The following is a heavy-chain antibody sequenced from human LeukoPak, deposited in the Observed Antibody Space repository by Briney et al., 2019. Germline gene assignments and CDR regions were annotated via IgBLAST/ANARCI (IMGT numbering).Heavy chain of an antibody. CDR1: GVSISSSSYG. J-gene: IGHJ4*02. CDR2: IYYSGST. V-gene: IGHV4-39*07. CDR3: ARDRGGDYSNYYFDY. Sequence: PSETLSLTCTVSGVSISSSSYGWGWLRQPPGKGLEWIVSIYYSGSTYYNPSLKSRVTMSVDTSKNQCSLKLSSVTAADTAVYYCARDRGGDYSNYYFDYWGQGTLVTVSS. D-gene: IGHD4-11*01.